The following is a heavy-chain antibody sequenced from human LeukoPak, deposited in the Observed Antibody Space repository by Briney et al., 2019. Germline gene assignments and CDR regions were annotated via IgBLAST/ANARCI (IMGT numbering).Heavy chain of an antibody. CDR2: IKQDGSEK. J-gene: IGHJ4*02. Sequence: GGSLRLSCGASGFTFSSYWMSWVPRAPGKGLEWVANIKQDGSEKYYVDSVKGRFTISRDNAKNSLYLQMNSLRAEDTAVYYCASEGSDSDYWGQGTLVTVSS. V-gene: IGHV3-7*01. CDR1: GFTFSSYW. CDR3: ASEGSDSDY.